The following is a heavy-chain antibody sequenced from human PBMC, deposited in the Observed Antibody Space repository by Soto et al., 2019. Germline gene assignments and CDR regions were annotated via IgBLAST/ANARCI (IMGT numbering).Heavy chain of an antibody. CDR2: FDPEDGET. D-gene: IGHD3-9*01. CDR3: ARGLGLGDC. V-gene: IGHV1-24*01. J-gene: IGHJ4*02. Sequence: ASVKVSCKVSGYTLTELSMHWVRQAPGKGLEWMGGFDPEDGETIYAQNFKGRLTVTRDTSTATVYMDLSALASDDTAMYYCARGLGLGDCWGQGTLVTVSS. CDR1: GYTLTELS.